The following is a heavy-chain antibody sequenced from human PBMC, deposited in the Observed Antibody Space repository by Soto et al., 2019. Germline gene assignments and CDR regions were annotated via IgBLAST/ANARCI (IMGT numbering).Heavy chain of an antibody. CDR3: ARSRMVYAPFDY. V-gene: IGHV3-30-3*01. Sequence: GGSLRLSCAASGFTFSSYAMHWVRQAPGKGLEWVAVISYDGSNKYYADSVKGRFTISRDNSKNTLYLQMNSLRAEDTAVYYCARSRMVYAPFDYWGQGTLVTVSS. CDR2: ISYDGSNK. J-gene: IGHJ4*02. CDR1: GFTFSSYA. D-gene: IGHD2-8*01.